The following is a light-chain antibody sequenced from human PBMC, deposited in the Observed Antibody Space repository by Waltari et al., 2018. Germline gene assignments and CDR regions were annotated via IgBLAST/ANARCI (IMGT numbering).Light chain of an antibody. Sequence: EIVLTQSPGTLSLSPGERATLSCRASQSISSSYLGWYQQKPDQAPRILIYGASSRAKGIPDSFSGSGSGTDFTLTISRLEPEDFAVYYCQQYGTSPRTFGQGTKVEIK. CDR1: QSISSSY. J-gene: IGKJ1*01. V-gene: IGKV3-20*01. CDR2: GAS. CDR3: QQYGTSPRT.